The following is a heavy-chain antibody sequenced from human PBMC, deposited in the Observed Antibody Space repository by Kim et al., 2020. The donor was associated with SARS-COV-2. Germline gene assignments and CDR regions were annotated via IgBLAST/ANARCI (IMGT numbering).Heavy chain of an antibody. Sequence: GYAQKFQGRVTMTRNTSISTAYMELSSLRSEDTAVYYCAREYGSGGGFDPWGQGTLVTVSS. V-gene: IGHV1-8*01. J-gene: IGHJ5*02. D-gene: IGHD3-10*01. CDR3: AREYGSGGGFDP.